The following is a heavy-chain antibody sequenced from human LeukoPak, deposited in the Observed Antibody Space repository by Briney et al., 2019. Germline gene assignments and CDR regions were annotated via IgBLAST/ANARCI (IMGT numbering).Heavy chain of an antibody. Sequence: ASVKVSCKASGYTFTSYAMNWVRHAPGQGLEWKGWINTHTGNPTYGQCCTGRFVLSLDPSVSTAYLQSSSLKAEDTAVYHCARGQSGQLPSEYYYYMDVWGKGTTVTVSS. CDR2: INTHTGNP. CDR3: ARGQSGQLPSEYYYYMDV. D-gene: IGHD2-2*01. CDR1: GYTFTSYA. J-gene: IGHJ6*03. V-gene: IGHV7-4-1*02.